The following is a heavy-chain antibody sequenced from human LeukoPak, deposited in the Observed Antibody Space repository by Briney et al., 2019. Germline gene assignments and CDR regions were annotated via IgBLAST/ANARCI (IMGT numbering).Heavy chain of an antibody. Sequence: ASVKVSCKASGYTFTSYGISWVRQAPGQGLEWMGWISAYNGNTNYAQKLQGRVTMTTDTSTSTAYMELRSLRSDDTAVYYCARELRFLEWLLSTPRDAFDIWGQGTMVTVSS. J-gene: IGHJ3*02. V-gene: IGHV1-18*01. CDR1: GYTFTSYG. CDR2: ISAYNGNT. D-gene: IGHD3-3*01. CDR3: ARELRFLEWLLSTPRDAFDI.